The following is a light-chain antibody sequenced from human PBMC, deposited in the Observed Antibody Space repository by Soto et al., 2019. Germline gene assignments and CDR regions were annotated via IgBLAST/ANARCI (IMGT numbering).Light chain of an antibody. CDR3: CSYAGSSTYV. CDR2: EGS. V-gene: IGLV2-23*01. J-gene: IGLJ1*01. CDR1: SSDVGSYNL. Sequence: QSVLTRPASVSGSPGQSITISCTGTSSDVGSYNLVSWYQQHPGKAPKLMIYEGSKRPSGVSNRFSGSKSGNTASLTISGLQAEEEADYYCCSYAGSSTYVFGTGTKVTVL.